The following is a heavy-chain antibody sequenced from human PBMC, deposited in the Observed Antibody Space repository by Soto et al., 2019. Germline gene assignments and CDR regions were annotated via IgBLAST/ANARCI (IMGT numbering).Heavy chain of an antibody. D-gene: IGHD1-26*01. V-gene: IGHV1-69*02. Sequence: ASVKVSCKASGGTFSSYTISWVRQAPGQGLEWMGRIIPILGIANYAQKFQGRVTITADKSTSTAYMELSSLRSEDTAVYYCATVLGGDHNRFDPWGQGTLVTVSS. CDR1: GGTFSSYT. CDR3: ATVLGGDHNRFDP. CDR2: IIPILGIA. J-gene: IGHJ5*02.